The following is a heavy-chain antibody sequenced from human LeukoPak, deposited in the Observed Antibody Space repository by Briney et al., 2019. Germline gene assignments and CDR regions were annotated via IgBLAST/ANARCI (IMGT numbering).Heavy chain of an antibody. D-gene: IGHD1-1*01. CDR1: GFTFSSYS. CDR3: ARDPRYNSAFDI. J-gene: IGHJ3*02. CDR2: ISSSSSYI. Sequence: GGSLRLSCAASGFTFSSYSMNWVRQAPGKGLEWVSSISSSSSYIYYADSVKGRFTISRGNAKNSLYLQMNSLRAEDTAVYYCARDPRYNSAFDIWGQGTMVTVSS. V-gene: IGHV3-21*01.